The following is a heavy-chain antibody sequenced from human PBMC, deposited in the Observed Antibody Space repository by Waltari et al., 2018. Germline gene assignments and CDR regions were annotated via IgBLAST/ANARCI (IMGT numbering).Heavy chain of an antibody. V-gene: IGHV7-4-1*02. CDR1: GSIFSNYA. Sequence: QVQLVQSGSALKKPGASVKVSCKASGSIFSNYAMTWVRQAPGQVLEWMGWINTNAGNPTYAQCCTGRFVFSLDTSVSTAYLQISSLKAEDTSVYYCAKGIQLWGRGSWYFDDWGQGTLVTVSS. J-gene: IGHJ4*02. D-gene: IGHD5-18*01. CDR2: INTNAGNP. CDR3: AKGIQLWGRGSWYFDD.